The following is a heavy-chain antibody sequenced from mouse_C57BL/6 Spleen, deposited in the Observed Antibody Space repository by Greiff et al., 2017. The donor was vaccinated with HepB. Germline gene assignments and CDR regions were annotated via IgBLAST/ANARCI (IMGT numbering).Heavy chain of an antibody. Sequence: EVQLQQSGAELVKPGASVKLSCTASGFNIKDYYMHWVKQRTEQGLEWIGRIDPEDGENKYAPKFQGKATITADTSSNTAYLQLSSLPSEDTAVYYCARGTYYSNYGWYFDVWGTGTTVTVSS. CDR2: IDPEDGEN. CDR1: GFNIKDYY. CDR3: ARGTYYSNYGWYFDV. D-gene: IGHD2-5*01. V-gene: IGHV14-2*01. J-gene: IGHJ1*03.